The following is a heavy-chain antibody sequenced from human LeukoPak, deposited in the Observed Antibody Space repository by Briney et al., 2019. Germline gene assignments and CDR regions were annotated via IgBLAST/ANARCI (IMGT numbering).Heavy chain of an antibody. J-gene: IGHJ4*02. CDR1: GGSFSGYY. CDR3: ARGRYSYTNGYFDY. D-gene: IGHD5-18*01. CDR2: INHSGST. V-gene: IGHV4-34*01. Sequence: PSETLSLTCAVYGGSFSGYYWSWIRQPPGKGLEWIGEINHSGSTNYNPSLKSRVTVSVDTSKNQFSLKLSFVTAADTAVYYCARGRYSYTNGYFDYWGQGTLVTVSS.